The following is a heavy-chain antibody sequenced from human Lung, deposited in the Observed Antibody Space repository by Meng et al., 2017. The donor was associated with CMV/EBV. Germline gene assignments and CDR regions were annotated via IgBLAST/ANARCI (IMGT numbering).Heavy chain of an antibody. J-gene: IGHJ6*02. D-gene: IGHD1-7*01. CDR2: ISYDGSNK. Sequence: SCAASGFTFSSYAMHWVRQAPGKGLEWVAVISYDGSNKYYADSVKGRFTISRDNSKNTLYLQMNSLRAEDTAVYYCARGSITGTTYYYYGMDVWXQGPTVTFSS. CDR3: ARGSITGTTYYYYGMDV. CDR1: GFTFSSYA. V-gene: IGHV3-30-3*01.